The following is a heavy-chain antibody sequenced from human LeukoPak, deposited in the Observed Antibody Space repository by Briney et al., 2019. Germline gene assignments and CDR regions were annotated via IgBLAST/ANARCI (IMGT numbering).Heavy chain of an antibody. V-gene: IGHV3-23*01. D-gene: IGHD3-9*01. CDR3: AKGLDWFRYHGMDV. CDR2: ISGSGGGT. J-gene: IGHJ6*02. Sequence: QSGGSLRLSCTASGFTFICYAMSWVRQAPGKGLDWVSAISGSGGGTYYADSVKGRFTISRDNSKNTLSLQMNSLRAEDTAVYYCAKGLDWFRYHGMDVWGQGTTVTVSS. CDR1: GFTFICYA.